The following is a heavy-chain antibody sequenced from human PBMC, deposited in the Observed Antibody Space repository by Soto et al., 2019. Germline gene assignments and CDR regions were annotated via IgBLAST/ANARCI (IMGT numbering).Heavy chain of an antibody. CDR3: ARDPLLAPGIAAAGLVFGAYYYYYMDV. CDR1: GYTFTSYY. D-gene: IGHD6-13*01. V-gene: IGHV1-46*03. CDR2: INPSGGST. Sequence: ASVKVSCKASGYTFTSYYMHWVRQAPGQGLEWMGIINPSGGSTSYAQKFQGRVTMTRDTSTSTVYMELSSLRSEDTAVYYCARDPLLAPGIAAAGLVFGAYYYYYMDVWGKGTTVTVSS. J-gene: IGHJ6*03.